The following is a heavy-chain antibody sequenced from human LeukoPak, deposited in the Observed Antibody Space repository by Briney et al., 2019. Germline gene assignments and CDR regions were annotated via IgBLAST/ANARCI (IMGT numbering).Heavy chain of an antibody. CDR2: ISGSGGST. J-gene: IGHJ6*02. V-gene: IGHV3-23*01. Sequence: TGGSLRLSCAASGFTFSSYAMSWVRQAPGKGLEWVSAISGSGGSTYYADSVKGRFTISRDNSKNTLYLQMNSLRAEDTAVYYCARGSGDQLLWFAHYYYYGMDVWGQGTTVTVSS. D-gene: IGHD3-10*01. CDR3: ARGSGDQLLWFAHYYYYGMDV. CDR1: GFTFSSYA.